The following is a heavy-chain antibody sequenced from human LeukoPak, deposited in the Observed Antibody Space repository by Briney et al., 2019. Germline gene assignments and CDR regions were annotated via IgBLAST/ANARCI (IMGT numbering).Heavy chain of an antibody. Sequence: GASLKVSCKASGCTLSSYAIRWVRQAPGQGLEWMGGIIPIFGTANYAQKFQGRVTITADESTSTAYMELSSLRSEDTAVYYCARAGYSYFHYFDYWGQGTLVTVSS. V-gene: IGHV1-69*13. D-gene: IGHD5-18*01. CDR2: IIPIFGTA. CDR3: ARAGYSYFHYFDY. J-gene: IGHJ4*02. CDR1: GCTLSSYA.